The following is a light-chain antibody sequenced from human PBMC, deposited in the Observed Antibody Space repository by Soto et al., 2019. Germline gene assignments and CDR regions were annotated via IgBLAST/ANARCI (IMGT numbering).Light chain of an antibody. CDR2: AAS. CDR3: QRCNSAAFT. Sequence: DTQMTQSPSSLSASVGDRVTITCRASQGINNYLAWYQQKPGEVPKILIYAASSLVSGVPPRFSGSGSGTDFTLTISSLQPEDVATYYCQRCNSAAFTFGRGAKVDIK. J-gene: IGKJ3*01. V-gene: IGKV1-27*01. CDR1: QGINNY.